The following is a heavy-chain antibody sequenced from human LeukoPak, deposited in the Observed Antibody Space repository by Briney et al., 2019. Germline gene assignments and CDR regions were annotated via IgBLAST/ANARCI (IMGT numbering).Heavy chain of an antibody. CDR3: ARLSGSRGGFDY. CDR2: IYYGGST. D-gene: IGHD1-26*01. V-gene: IGHV4-39*01. Sequence: SETLSLTCTVSGGSISSIIYYGGWIRQPPGKGLEWIGSIYYGGSTYYNPSLKSRVTISVDTSKNQFSLKLSSVTAADTAVYYCARLSGSRGGFDYWGQGTLVTVSS. J-gene: IGHJ4*02. CDR1: GGSISSIIYY.